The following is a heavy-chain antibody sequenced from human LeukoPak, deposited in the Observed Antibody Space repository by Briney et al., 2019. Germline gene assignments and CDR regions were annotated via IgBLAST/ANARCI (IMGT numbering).Heavy chain of an antibody. CDR3: ARHPVMDGYGMDV. CDR2: INHSGST. V-gene: IGHV4-34*01. CDR1: GGSFSGYY. D-gene: IGHD2-8*01. Sequence: PSETLSLTCAVYGGSFSGYYWSWIRQPPGKGLEWIGEINHSGSTNYNPSLKSRVTISVDTSKNQFSLKLSSVTAADTAVYYCARHPVMDGYGMDVWGQGTTVTVSS. J-gene: IGHJ6*02.